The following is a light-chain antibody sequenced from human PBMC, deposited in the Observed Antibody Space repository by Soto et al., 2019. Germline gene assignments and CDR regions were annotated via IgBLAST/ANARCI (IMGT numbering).Light chain of an antibody. CDR2: GAS. V-gene: IGKV3-20*01. CDR3: QEYGSSPLWT. Sequence: EIALTQSPGTLSLSPGERATLSCRASQSVSSSNLAWYQQKPGQAPRLLIYGASSRATGIPDRFSGSGSGTDFTLTISRLEPEDFAVYYCQEYGSSPLWTFGQGTKVDI. J-gene: IGKJ1*01. CDR1: QSVSSSN.